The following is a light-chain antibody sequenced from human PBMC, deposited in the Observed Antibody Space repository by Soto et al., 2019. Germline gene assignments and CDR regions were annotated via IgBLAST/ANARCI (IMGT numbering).Light chain of an antibody. CDR3: SSYTSSSTLV. CDR1: SSDVGGYNY. CDR2: DVS. Sequence: QSALTQPASVSGSPGQSITISCTGTSSDVGGYNYVSWYQQHPDKAPRLMIYDVSNWPSGVSNRFSASKSGSTASLTISGLQAEDEADYYCSSYTSSSTLVFGGGTKLTVL. J-gene: IGLJ2*01. V-gene: IGLV2-14*03.